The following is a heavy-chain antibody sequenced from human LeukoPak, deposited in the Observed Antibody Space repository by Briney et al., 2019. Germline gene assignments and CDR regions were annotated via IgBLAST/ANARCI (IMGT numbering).Heavy chain of an antibody. D-gene: IGHD5-18*01. V-gene: IGHV4-61*08. CDR2: IYYSGST. Sequence: SETLSLTCTVSGGSISSGGYYWSWIRQHPGKGLEWIGYIYYSGSTYYNPSLKSRVTTSVDTSKNQFSLKLSSVTAADTAVYYCARAGTSMVFLDYWGQGTLVTVSS. J-gene: IGHJ4*02. CDR3: ARAGTSMVFLDY. CDR1: GGSISSGGYY.